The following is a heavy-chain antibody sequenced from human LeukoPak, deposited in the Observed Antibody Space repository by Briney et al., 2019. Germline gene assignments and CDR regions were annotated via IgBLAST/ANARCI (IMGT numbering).Heavy chain of an antibody. V-gene: IGHV3-48*03. D-gene: IGHD6-13*01. J-gene: IGHJ4*02. CDR2: ISSSGSTI. Sequence: PGGSLRLPCAASGFTFSSYEMNWVRQAPGKGLEWVSYISSSGSTIYYADSVKGRFTISRDNAKNSLYLQMNSLRAEDTAVYYCARVGQQLVLDYFDYWGQGTLVTVSS. CDR3: ARVGQQLVLDYFDY. CDR1: GFTFSSYE.